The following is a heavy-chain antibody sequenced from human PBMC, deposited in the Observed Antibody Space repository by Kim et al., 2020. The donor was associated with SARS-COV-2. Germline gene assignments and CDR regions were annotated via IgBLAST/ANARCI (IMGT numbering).Heavy chain of an antibody. J-gene: IGHJ4*02. CDR2: IYYSGST. CDR1: GGSISSSSYY. V-gene: IGHV4-39*01. Sequence: SETLSLTCTVSGGSISSSSYYWGWIRQPPGKGLEWIGSIYYSGSTYYNPSLKSRVTISVDTSKNQFSLKLSSVTAADTAVYYCARHEGGFGDPFDYWGRGNPVTVSS. CDR3: ARHEGGFGDPFDY. D-gene: IGHD3-10*01.